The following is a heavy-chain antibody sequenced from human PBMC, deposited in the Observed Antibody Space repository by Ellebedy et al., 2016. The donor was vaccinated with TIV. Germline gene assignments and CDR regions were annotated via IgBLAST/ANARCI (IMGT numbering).Heavy chain of an antibody. Sequence: SVKVSXXASGGTFNGNSIIWVRQAPGQGLEWMGRITPILGITNYAQKFQGRVTMTADKSTGTAYMELTSLRSEDTAVYYCASRAFGEADHWGQGTLVTVSS. CDR2: ITPILGIT. CDR1: GGTFNGNS. V-gene: IGHV1-69*02. CDR3: ASRAFGEADH. D-gene: IGHD3-10*01. J-gene: IGHJ4*02.